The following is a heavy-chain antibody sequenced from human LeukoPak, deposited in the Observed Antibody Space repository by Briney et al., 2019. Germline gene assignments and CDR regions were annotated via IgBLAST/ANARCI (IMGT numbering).Heavy chain of an antibody. CDR1: GGSLSRGSYY. Sequence: TLSLPLSVPGGSLSRGSYYLSWIRTPAGTGLEWFYRMYSRWGTDYNVSLRSRLTIPGHPSKLAMFLKLNSVTSADTAVYPCAIEGLGSSCCHCYWGQGTLGTVSS. CDR2: MYSRWGT. V-gene: IGHV4-61*02. D-gene: IGHD2-15*01. J-gene: IGHJ4*02. CDR3: AIEGLGSSCCHCY.